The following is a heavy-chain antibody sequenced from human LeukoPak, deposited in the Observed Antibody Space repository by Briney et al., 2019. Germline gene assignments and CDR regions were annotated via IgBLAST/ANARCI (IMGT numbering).Heavy chain of an antibody. Sequence: GGSLRLSCAASGFTFSSYSMNWVRQAPGKGLEWVSSISSSSSYIYYADSVKGRFTISRDNAKNSLYLQMNSLRAEDTAVYYCVRDRFTAMVVYYFDYWGQGTLVTVSS. D-gene: IGHD5-18*01. CDR1: GFTFSSYS. V-gene: IGHV3-21*01. CDR2: ISSSSSYI. J-gene: IGHJ4*02. CDR3: VRDRFTAMVVYYFDY.